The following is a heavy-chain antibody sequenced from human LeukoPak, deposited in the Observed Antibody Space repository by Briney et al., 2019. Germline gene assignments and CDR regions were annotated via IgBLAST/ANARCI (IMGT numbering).Heavy chain of an antibody. CDR1: SGSITNYY. V-gene: IGHV4-4*07. CDR3: ARDRDYDIFDY. J-gene: IGHJ4*02. Sequence: SETLSLTCTVSSGSITNYYWSWIRQPAGKGLEWIGRIYTSGSTNYNPSLKSRVTMSVDTSKNQFSLKLSSVTAADTAVYYCARDRDYDIFDYWGQGTLVTVSS. CDR2: IYTSGST. D-gene: IGHD3-9*01.